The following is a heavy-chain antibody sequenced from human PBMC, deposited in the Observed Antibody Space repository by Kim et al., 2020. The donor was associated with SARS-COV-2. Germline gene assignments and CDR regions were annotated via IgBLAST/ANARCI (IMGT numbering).Heavy chain of an antibody. V-gene: IGHV3-74*01. CDR1: GFTFSSYW. CDR3: AREEVATPELWSYYYYYYGMDV. CDR2: INSDGSST. D-gene: IGHD5-18*01. Sequence: GGSLRLSCVASGFTFSSYWMHWVRQAPGKGLVWVSRINSDGSSTSYADSVKGRFTISRDNAKNTLYLQMNSLRAEDTAVYYCAREEVATPELWSYYYYYYGMDVWGQGTTVTVSS. J-gene: IGHJ6*02.